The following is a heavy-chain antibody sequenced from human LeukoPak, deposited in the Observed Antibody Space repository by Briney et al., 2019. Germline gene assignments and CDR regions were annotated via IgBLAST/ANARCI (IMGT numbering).Heavy chain of an antibody. D-gene: IGHD7-27*01. V-gene: IGHV3-7*01. CDR3: ATYKNWVAGDV. CDR2: IKEDGSEK. J-gene: IGHJ6*02. Sequence: GGSLRLSCAASAFTFSDYWMSWVRQAPGKGPEWVANIKEDGSEKQYVDSVKGRFTVSRDNAKNSLFLQMNSLRLEDTAVYYCATYKNWVAGDVWGQGTTVSVSS. CDR1: AFTFSDYW.